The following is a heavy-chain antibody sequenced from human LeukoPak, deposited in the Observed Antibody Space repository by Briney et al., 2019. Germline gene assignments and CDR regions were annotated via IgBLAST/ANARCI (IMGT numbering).Heavy chain of an antibody. V-gene: IGHV1-69*13. J-gene: IGHJ5*02. CDR3: ARDLPPRDSPYNWFDP. Sequence: SVKVSCKASGYTFTSYGISWVRQAPGQGLEWMGGIIPIFGTANYAQKFQGRVTITADESTSTAYMELSSLRSEDTAVYYCARDLPPRDSPYNWFDPWGQGTLVTVSS. D-gene: IGHD2-15*01. CDR2: IIPIFGTA. CDR1: GYTFTSYG.